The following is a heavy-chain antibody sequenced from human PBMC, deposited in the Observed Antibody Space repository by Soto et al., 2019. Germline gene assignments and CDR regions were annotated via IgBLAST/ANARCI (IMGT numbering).Heavy chain of an antibody. V-gene: IGHV3-23*01. D-gene: IGHD6-25*01. CDR2: ISGSGGST. CDR3: AKAAGSGYYYYYMDV. J-gene: IGHJ6*03. Sequence: GGSLRLSCAASGFTFSSYAMSWVRQAPGKGLEWVSAISGSGGSTYYADSVKGRFTISRDNSKNTLYLQMNCLRAEDTAVYYCAKAAGSGYYYYYMDVWGKGTTVTVSS. CDR1: GFTFSSYA.